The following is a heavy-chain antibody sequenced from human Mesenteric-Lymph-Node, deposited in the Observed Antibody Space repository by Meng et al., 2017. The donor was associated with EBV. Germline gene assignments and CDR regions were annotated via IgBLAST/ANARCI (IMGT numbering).Heavy chain of an antibody. D-gene: IGHD5-24*01. Sequence: QLQQQESGPGLVKPSETLSLTCTVSGGSISNSNFYWGWIRQPPGKGLEWIGSIFHSGSTYYNPSLKSRVTVSVDTSKNQFSLKLNSVTTADTAMYYCARPRRWLQSEFDFWGPGTLVTVSS. CDR1: GGSISNSNFY. V-gene: IGHV4-39*01. CDR2: IFHSGST. CDR3: ARPRRWLQSEFDF. J-gene: IGHJ4*02.